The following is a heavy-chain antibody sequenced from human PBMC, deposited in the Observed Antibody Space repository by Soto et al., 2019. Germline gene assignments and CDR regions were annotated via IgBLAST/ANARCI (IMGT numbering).Heavy chain of an antibody. CDR1: GFTFSGSA. Sequence: PGGSLRLSCAASGFTFSGSAMHWVRQAPGKGLEWVGRIKSKTDGGTTDYAAPVKGRFTISRDDSKNTLYLQMNSLKTEDTAVYYCTTDYDRFNYDSSGYPPQGYWGQGTLVTVSS. V-gene: IGHV3-15*07. D-gene: IGHD3-22*01. J-gene: IGHJ4*02. CDR2: IKSKTDGGTT. CDR3: TTDYDRFNYDSSGYPPQGY.